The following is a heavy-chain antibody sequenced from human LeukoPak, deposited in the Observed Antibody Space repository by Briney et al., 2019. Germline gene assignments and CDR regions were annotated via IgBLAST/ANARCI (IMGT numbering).Heavy chain of an antibody. Sequence: PSETLSLTCTVSGGSISSYYWSWIRQPPGKGLEWIAYIDDSGSTNYNPSLKSRVTISVDTSKNQFSLKLSSVTAADTAVYYCARSLWSGYFGFWGQGTLATASS. CDR3: ARSLWSGYFGF. V-gene: IGHV4-59*01. CDR1: GGSISSYY. D-gene: IGHD3-3*01. CDR2: IDDSGST. J-gene: IGHJ4*02.